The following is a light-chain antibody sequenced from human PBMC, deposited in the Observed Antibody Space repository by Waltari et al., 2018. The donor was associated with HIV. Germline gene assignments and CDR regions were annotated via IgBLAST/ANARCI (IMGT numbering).Light chain of an antibody. J-gene: IGLJ1*01. Sequence: QSALTQPASVSGSPGQSLTISCTGTSGDVGGYNFVSWYQQHPDQSPKLIIYEVTYRPSGVSDRFSGSKSGNTASLTISGLQAEDEADYYCCSYTSSNTYDFGTGTTVTVL. CDR3: CSYTSSNTYD. V-gene: IGLV2-14*03. CDR2: EVT. CDR1: SGDVGGYNF.